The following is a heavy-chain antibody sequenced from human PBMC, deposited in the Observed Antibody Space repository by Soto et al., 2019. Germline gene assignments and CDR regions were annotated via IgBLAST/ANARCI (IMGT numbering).Heavy chain of an antibody. D-gene: IGHD3-22*01. J-gene: IGHJ4*02. Sequence: QVQLQQWGAGLLKPSETLSLTCAVYGGSFSGYYWSWIRQPPGKGLEWIGEINHSGSTNYNPSLKSRVTISVDTSKNQFSLKLSSVTAADTAVYYCARAGYYDSSHFDYWGQGTLVTVSS. CDR1: GGSFSGYY. V-gene: IGHV4-34*01. CDR2: INHSGST. CDR3: ARAGYYDSSHFDY.